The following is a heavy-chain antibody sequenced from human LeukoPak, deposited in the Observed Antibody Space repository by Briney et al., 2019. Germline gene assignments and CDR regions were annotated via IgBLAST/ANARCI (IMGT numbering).Heavy chain of an antibody. CDR2: IYYSGST. CDR1: DGSISSSRYY. CDR3: AGGDYLWGSYLGY. V-gene: IGHV4-39*01. Sequence: SETLSLTCIVSDGSISSSRYYWGWIRQPPGKGLEWIGSIYYSGSTNYNPSLKSRVTISVDTSNNQFSLKLSSLTAADTAVYYCAGGDYLWGSYLGYWGQGTLVTVSS. D-gene: IGHD3-16*02. J-gene: IGHJ4*02.